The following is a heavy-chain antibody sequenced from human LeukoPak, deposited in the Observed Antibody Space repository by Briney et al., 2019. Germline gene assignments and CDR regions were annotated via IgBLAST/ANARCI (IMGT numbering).Heavy chain of an antibody. D-gene: IGHD2-21*02. V-gene: IGHV4-59*08. Sequence: KSSETLSLTCTVSGGSISSYYWSWIRQPPGKGLEWIGYIYYSGSTNYNPSLKSRVTISVDTSKNQFSLKLSSVTAADTAVYYCARQATGDYYYYYGMDVWGQGTTVTVSS. CDR2: IYYSGST. CDR3: ARQATGDYYYYYGMDV. CDR1: GGSISSYY. J-gene: IGHJ6*02.